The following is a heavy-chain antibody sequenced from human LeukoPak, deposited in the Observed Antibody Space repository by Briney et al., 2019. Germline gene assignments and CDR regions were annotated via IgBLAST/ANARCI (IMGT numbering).Heavy chain of an antibody. CDR3: ARLMAVSTRPAYAFDI. Sequence: SETLSLTCAVYGGSFSGYYWSWIRQPPGKGLEWIGEINHSGSTNYNPSLKSRVTISVDTSKNQFSLKLSSVTAADTAVYYCARLMAVSTRPAYAFDIWGQGTMVTVSS. D-gene: IGHD5/OR15-5a*01. V-gene: IGHV4-34*01. CDR2: INHSGST. CDR1: GGSFSGYY. J-gene: IGHJ3*02.